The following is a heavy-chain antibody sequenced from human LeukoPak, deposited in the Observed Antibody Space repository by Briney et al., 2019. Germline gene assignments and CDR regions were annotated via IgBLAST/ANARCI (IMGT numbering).Heavy chain of an antibody. CDR3: ARREWMGAYNWFDP. CDR2: IYYSGST. V-gene: IGHV4-59*01. J-gene: IGHJ5*02. Sequence: PSETLSLTCTVSGDSISSYFWSWIRQPPGKGLEWIGYIYYSGSTKYNPSLKSGVTISVDTSKDQFSLKLSSVTAADTAVYYCARREWMGAYNWFDPWGQGTLVTVSS. CDR1: GDSISSYF. D-gene: IGHD3-3*01.